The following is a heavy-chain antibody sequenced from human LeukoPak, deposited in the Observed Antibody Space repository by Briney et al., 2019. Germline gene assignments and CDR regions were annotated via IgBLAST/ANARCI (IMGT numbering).Heavy chain of an antibody. V-gene: IGHV4-61*02. D-gene: IGHD4-11*01. CDR1: GGSISSGSYY. CDR3: ARDDYKENEYYFDF. Sequence: SDTLSLTCTVSGGSISSGSYYWSWIRQPAGKGLEWIGRIYSTGSTNYNPSLKSRVTISVDTSRNQFSLRLSSVTAADTAVYYCARDDYKENEYYFDFWGQGTLVTVSS. CDR2: IYSTGST. J-gene: IGHJ4*02.